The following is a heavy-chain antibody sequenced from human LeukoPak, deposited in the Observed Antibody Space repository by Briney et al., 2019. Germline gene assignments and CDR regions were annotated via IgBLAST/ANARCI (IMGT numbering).Heavy chain of an antibody. Sequence: GSLRLSCAASGFTFSNYAMSWVRQAPGKGLEWVSGIGGSGASTYYTDSVKGRFTISRDNSKNTLYLQMNSLRAEDTAIYYCAKDRYVSLIRGVIDYWGQGTLVAVSS. J-gene: IGHJ4*02. V-gene: IGHV3-23*01. CDR3: AKDRYVSLIRGVIDY. CDR1: GFTFSNYA. D-gene: IGHD3-10*01. CDR2: IGGSGAST.